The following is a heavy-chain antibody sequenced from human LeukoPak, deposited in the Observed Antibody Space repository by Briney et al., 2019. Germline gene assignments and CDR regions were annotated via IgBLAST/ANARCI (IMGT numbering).Heavy chain of an antibody. D-gene: IGHD6-6*01. Sequence: ASVKVSCKASGGTFSSYAISWVRQAPGQGLGWMGGIIPIFGTANYAQKFQGRGTITADESTSTAYMELSSLRSEDTAVYYCARETRDVAARRSQGAFDIWRQGTMHTVPS. V-gene: IGHV1-69*13. J-gene: IGHJ3*02. CDR3: ARETRDVAARRSQGAFDI. CDR2: IIPIFGTA. CDR1: GGTFSSYA.